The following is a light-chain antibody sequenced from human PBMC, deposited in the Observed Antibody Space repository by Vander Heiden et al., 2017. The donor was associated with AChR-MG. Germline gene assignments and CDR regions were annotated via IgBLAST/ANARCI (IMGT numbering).Light chain of an antibody. J-gene: IGLJ2*01. CDR3: SSYSSSSTLVV. V-gene: IGLV2-14*03. CDR1: SSDVGAYNS. Sequence: QSALTQPASVSGSPGQSITIPCTGTSSDVGAYNSVSWYQQHPGKAPKLMIYDVSNRPSGVSYRFSGSKSGDTASLTISGLQDEDEADYYCSSYSSSSTLVVFGGGTKLTVL. CDR2: DVS.